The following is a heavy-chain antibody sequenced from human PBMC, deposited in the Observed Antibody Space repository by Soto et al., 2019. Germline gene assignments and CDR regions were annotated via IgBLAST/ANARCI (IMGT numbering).Heavy chain of an antibody. V-gene: IGHV3-7*03. CDR3: ARGFSAGKGSPPDF. CDR2: TRQDGGQE. CDR1: GFTFSSYW. Sequence: LRLSCAASGFTFSSYWMSWVRQAPGKGLEWVAHTRQDGGQEYYVDSVKGRFTISRDNAKNSLYLQMSSLGAEDTAVYYCARGFSAGKGSPPDFWGQGSLVTVSS. D-gene: IGHD6-13*01. J-gene: IGHJ4*02.